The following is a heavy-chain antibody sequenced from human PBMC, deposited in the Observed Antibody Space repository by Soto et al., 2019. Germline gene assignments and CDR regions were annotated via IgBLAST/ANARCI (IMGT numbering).Heavy chain of an antibody. Sequence: SVKVSCKASGGTFSSYAISWVRQAPGQGLEWMGGIIPIFGTANYAQKFQGRVTITADKSTSTAYMELSSLRSEGTAVYYCARGEDIVVVVAATPPYYYGMDVWGQGTTVTVSS. CDR1: GGTFSSYA. CDR2: IIPIFGTA. CDR3: ARGEDIVVVVAATPPYYYGMDV. J-gene: IGHJ6*02. D-gene: IGHD2-15*01. V-gene: IGHV1-69*06.